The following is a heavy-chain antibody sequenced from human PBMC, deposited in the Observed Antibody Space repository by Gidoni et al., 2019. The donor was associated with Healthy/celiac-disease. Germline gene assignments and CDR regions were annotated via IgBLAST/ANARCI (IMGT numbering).Heavy chain of an antibody. CDR2: IRSKANSYAT. D-gene: IGHD2-15*01. V-gene: IGHV3-73*01. J-gene: IGHJ4*02. Sequence: RQASGKGLEWVGRIRSKANSYATAYAASVKGRFTISRDDSKNTAYLQMNSLKTEDTAVYYCTRRLEYCSGGSCYRAATATPFDYWGQGTLVTVSS. CDR3: TRRLEYCSGGSCYRAATATPFDY.